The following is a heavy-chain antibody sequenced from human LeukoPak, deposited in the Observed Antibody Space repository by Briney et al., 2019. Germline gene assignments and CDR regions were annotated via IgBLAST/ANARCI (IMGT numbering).Heavy chain of an antibody. D-gene: IGHD1-26*01. Sequence: GGSLRLSCAASGFTFSSYAMSWVRQAPGKGLEWVSAIIPSGGSTYYADSVKGRFTVSRDSSKNTLHLQMNSLRAEDTAVYYCARDIELSCWGQGTLVTVSS. CDR1: GFTFSSYA. J-gene: IGHJ4*02. CDR3: ARDIELSC. V-gene: IGHV3-23*01. CDR2: IIPSGGST.